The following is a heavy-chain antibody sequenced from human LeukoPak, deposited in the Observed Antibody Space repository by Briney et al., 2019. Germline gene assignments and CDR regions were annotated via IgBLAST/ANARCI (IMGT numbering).Heavy chain of an antibody. D-gene: IGHD3-3*01. Sequence: SETLSLTCTVSGGSISSSSYYWGWIRQPPGKGPEWIGSIFYTGSTYYDPSLKSRVTISVDTSNNQFSLKLSSVTAADTAVYYCARHVPSTIFFNWFDPWGQGTLVTVSS. V-gene: IGHV4-39*01. CDR3: ARHVPSTIFFNWFDP. J-gene: IGHJ5*02. CDR1: GGSISSSSYY. CDR2: IFYTGST.